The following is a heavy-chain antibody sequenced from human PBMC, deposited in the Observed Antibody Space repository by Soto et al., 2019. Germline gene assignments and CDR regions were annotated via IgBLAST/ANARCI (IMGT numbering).Heavy chain of an antibody. CDR1: GGSFSGYY. Sequence: SETLSLTCAVYGGSFSGYYWSWIRQPPGKGLEWIGEINHSGSTNYNPSLKSRVTISVDTSKNQFSLKLSSVTAADTAVYYCARGHRPAAGTKVDWFDPWGQGTLVTVSS. V-gene: IGHV4-34*01. CDR3: ARGHRPAAGTKVDWFDP. CDR2: INHSGST. J-gene: IGHJ5*02. D-gene: IGHD6-13*01.